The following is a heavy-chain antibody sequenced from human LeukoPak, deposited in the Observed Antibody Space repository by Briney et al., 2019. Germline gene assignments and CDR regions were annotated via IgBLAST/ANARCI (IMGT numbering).Heavy chain of an antibody. CDR2: INPNAGST. Sequence: GESLKISCKASGYTFTSYYMHWVRQAPGQGLEWVGIINPNAGSTGYAQKFQGRATMTRDTSTSTVYMELRSLISEDTALYYCARGRESHRIDSWGQGTLVTVSS. D-gene: IGHD1-14*01. V-gene: IGHV1-46*01. CDR3: ARGRESHRIDS. J-gene: IGHJ4*02. CDR1: GYTFTSYY.